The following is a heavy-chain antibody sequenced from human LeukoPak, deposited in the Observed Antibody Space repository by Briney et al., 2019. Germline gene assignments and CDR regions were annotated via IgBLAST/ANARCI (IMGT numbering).Heavy chain of an antibody. CDR1: GDSISSGSYY. CDR3: AGEQFDSYGSYNWFDP. CDR2: IYTSGST. J-gene: IGHJ5*02. Sequence: SQTLSLTCTVSGDSISSGSYYWSWIRQPPGKGLEWIGRIYTSGSTNYNPSLKSRVTISVDTSKNQFSLKLSSVTAADTAVYYCAGEQFDSYGSYNWFDPWGQGTLVTVSS. V-gene: IGHV4-61*02. D-gene: IGHD5-18*01.